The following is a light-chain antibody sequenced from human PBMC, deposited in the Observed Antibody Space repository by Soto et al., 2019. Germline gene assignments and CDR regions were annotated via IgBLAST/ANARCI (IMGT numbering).Light chain of an antibody. CDR1: SSDVGDYNY. CDR3: TSYAGSNIWV. J-gene: IGLJ3*02. CDR2: EVS. Sequence: QSVLTQPPSASGSPGQSVTISCTGTSSDVGDYNYVSWYQQYPGKATKLMIYEVSKRPSGVPDRFSGSKSGKTASLTVSGLQPEDEADYYCTSYAGSNIWVFGGGTKLTVL. V-gene: IGLV2-8*01.